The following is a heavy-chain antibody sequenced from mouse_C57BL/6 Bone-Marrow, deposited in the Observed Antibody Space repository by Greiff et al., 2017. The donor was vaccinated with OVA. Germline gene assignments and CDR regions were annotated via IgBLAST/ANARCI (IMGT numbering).Heavy chain of an antibody. CDR1: GFTFSDYY. CDR3: ARHGATVGFDY. D-gene: IGHD1-1*01. V-gene: IGHV5-12*01. CDR2: ISNGGGST. Sequence: DVKLVESGGGLVQPGGSLKLSCAASGFTFSDYYMYWVRQTPEKRLEWVAYISNGGGSTYYPDTVKGRFTISRDNAKNTLYLQMSRLKSEDTAMYYCARHGATVGFDYWGQGTTLTVSS. J-gene: IGHJ2*01.